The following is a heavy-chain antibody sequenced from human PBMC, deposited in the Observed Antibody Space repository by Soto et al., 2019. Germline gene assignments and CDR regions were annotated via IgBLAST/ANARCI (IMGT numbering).Heavy chain of an antibody. J-gene: IGHJ5*02. CDR2: IYTSGST. CDR1: GGSISSYY. V-gene: IGHV4-4*07. CDR3: ARIPVDTYMIYWSDP. D-gene: IGHD3-16*01. Sequence: WETLSLTCTVSGGSISSYYWSWIRQPAGKGLEWIGRIYTSGSTNYNPSLKSRLTMSVDTAKNQFSLKLNSVTAADTAVYYCARIPVDTYMIYWSDPWGQGTQVTVSS.